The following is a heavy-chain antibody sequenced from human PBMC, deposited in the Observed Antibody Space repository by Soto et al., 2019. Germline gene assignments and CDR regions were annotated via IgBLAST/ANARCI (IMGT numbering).Heavy chain of an antibody. Sequence: QVQLVESGGGVVQPGRSLRLSCAASGFTFSSYPMYWVRQAPGKGLEWVAVIWYDGNNKFHADSLKGRFTISRDNSKNPLYLQMNSLRAEDTAVYYCARGGFWRDNWGQGTLVTVSS. J-gene: IGHJ4*02. D-gene: IGHD3-3*01. V-gene: IGHV3-33*01. CDR3: ARGGFWRDN. CDR2: IWYDGNNK. CDR1: GFTFSSYP.